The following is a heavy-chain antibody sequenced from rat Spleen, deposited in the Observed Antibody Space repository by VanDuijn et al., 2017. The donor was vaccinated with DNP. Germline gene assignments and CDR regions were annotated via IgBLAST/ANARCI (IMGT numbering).Heavy chain of an antibody. CDR2: ISYDGGST. CDR1: GFTFSDYY. D-gene: IGHD1-2*01. Sequence: EVQLAESGGGLVQPGRSLKLSCAASGFTFSDYYMAWVRQAPTKGLEWVASISYDGGSTYYRDSVKGRFTISRDNAKSSLYLQMDSLRSEDTATYYCARENTIAAIWGYFDFWGPGTMVTVSS. CDR3: ARENTIAAIWGYFDF. V-gene: IGHV5-20*01. J-gene: IGHJ1*01.